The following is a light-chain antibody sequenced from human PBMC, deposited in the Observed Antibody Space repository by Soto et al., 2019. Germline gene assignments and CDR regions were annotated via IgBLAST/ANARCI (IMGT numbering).Light chain of an antibody. V-gene: IGKV3-20*01. CDR1: QSVSSN. CDR2: GTS. J-gene: IGKJ4*01. Sequence: EIVLTQSPATLSLSPGERATLSCRASQSVSSNLAWYQQKPGQAPRLLIYGTSTRATGIPARFSGSGSGTDFTLTISRLEPEDFAVYYCQQYGSSLALTFGGGTKVDIK. CDR3: QQYGSSLALT.